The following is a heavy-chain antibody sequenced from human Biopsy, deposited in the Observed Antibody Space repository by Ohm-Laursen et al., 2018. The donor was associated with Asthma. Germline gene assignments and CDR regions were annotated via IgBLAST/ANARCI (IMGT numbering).Heavy chain of an antibody. CDR2: IKHDGSEK. J-gene: IGHJ1*01. V-gene: IGHV3-7*01. CDR1: GFTFGDYC. Sequence: SLRLSCTASGFTFGDYCMSWVRQVQGQGLERVANIKHDGSEKNHVDSLKGRFTISRDNAKNLLFLQMNSLRTEDTAVYYCARTFLVRSPYHAEHYQLWGQGTLVTVSS. D-gene: IGHD2/OR15-2a*01. CDR3: ARTFLVRSPYHAEHYQL.